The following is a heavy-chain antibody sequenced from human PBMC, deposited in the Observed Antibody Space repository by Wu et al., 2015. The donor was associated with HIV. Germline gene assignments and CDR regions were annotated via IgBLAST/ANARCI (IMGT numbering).Heavy chain of an antibody. D-gene: IGHD1-26*01. CDR3: AGRRPEWRHFDR. CDR1: GGTFTSYA. V-gene: IGHV1-69*05. J-gene: IGHJ4*02. Sequence: QVHLVQSGAEVKKSGSSVKVSCQASGGTFTSYAFSWVRQAPGQGFEWMGGISPISETPDYAQKFQGRVTIATDKSTSTVYMEFSSLRSEDTAMYYCAGRRPEWRHFDRWGQGTLVTVS. CDR2: ISPISETP.